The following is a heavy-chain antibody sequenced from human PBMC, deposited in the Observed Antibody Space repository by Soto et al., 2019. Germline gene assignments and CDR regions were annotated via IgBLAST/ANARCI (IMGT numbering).Heavy chain of an antibody. D-gene: IGHD3-9*01. J-gene: IGHJ4*02. V-gene: IGHV3-9*01. CDR2: ISWNSGSI. CDR1: GFTFDDYA. Sequence: GGSLRLSCAASGFTFDDYAMHWVRQAPGKGLEWVSGISWNSGSIGYADSVKGRFTISRDNAKNSLYLQMNSLRAEDTALYYCAKDGGYDILTGLEFDYWGQGTLVTVSS. CDR3: AKDGGYDILTGLEFDY.